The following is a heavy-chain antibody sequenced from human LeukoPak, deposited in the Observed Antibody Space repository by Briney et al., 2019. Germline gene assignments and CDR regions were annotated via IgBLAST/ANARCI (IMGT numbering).Heavy chain of an antibody. Sequence: SETLSLTCTVSGGSISSYYWSWIRQPPGKGLEWIGYIYYSGSTNYNPSLESRVTISVDTSKNQFSLKLSSVTAADTAVYYCARDFAGYYYDSSGYYDYWGQGTLVTVSS. J-gene: IGHJ4*02. CDR2: IYYSGST. CDR3: ARDFAGYYYDSSGYYDY. CDR1: GGSISSYY. V-gene: IGHV4-59*01. D-gene: IGHD3-22*01.